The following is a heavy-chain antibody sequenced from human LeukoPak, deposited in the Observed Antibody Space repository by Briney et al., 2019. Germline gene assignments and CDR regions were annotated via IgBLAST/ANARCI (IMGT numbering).Heavy chain of an antibody. CDR1: GGSISSYY. D-gene: IGHD3-3*01. V-gene: IGHV4-59*08. J-gene: IGHJ3*02. CDR3: ARLYDHGDAFDI. Sequence: SGTLSLTCTVSGGSISSYYWSWIRQPPGKGLEWIGYIYYSGSTNYNPSLKSRVTISVDTSKNQFSLKLSSVTAADTAVYYCARLYDHGDAFDIWGQGTMVTVSS. CDR2: IYYSGST.